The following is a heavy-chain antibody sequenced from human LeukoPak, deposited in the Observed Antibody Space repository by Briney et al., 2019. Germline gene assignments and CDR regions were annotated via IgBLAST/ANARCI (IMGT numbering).Heavy chain of an antibody. Sequence: GGSLRLSCAVSGFTFTNYWMSWARQSPGKGLEWVANIYLDGSRAYYADSVKGRFTISRDNAKNSLFLQMNSLSAEDTAVYYCAKSRIQGFDPWGQGTLVTVSS. CDR1: GFTFTNYW. D-gene: IGHD5-18*01. CDR3: AKSRIQGFDP. J-gene: IGHJ5*02. V-gene: IGHV3-7*01. CDR2: IYLDGSRA.